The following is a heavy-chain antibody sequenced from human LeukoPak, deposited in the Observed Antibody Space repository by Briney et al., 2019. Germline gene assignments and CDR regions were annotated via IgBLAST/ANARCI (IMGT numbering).Heavy chain of an antibody. CDR1: GYSFSSYW. CDR3: ARYRPTTAADY. D-gene: IGHD6-13*01. V-gene: IGHV5-51*01. Sequence: GESLKISCKGSGYSFSSYWIGWVRQMPGKGLEWMGIIYPGDSDTRYSPSFQGQVTISADKSISTAYLQRGSLKASDTAMYYCARYRPTTAADYWGQGTLVTVSS. J-gene: IGHJ4*02. CDR2: IYPGDSDT.